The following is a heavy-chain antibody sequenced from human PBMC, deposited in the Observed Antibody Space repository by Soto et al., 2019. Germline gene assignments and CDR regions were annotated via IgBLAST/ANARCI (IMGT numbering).Heavy chain of an antibody. CDR2: IYYSGST. CDR1: GGSISSYY. J-gene: IGHJ4*02. Sequence: ASETLSLTCTVSGGSISSYYWSWIRQPPGKGLEWIGYIYYSGSTNYNPSLKSRVTISVDTSKNQFSLKLSSVTAADTAVYYCARGLRSYRYPFDYWGQGTLVTVSS. V-gene: IGHV4-59*01. D-gene: IGHD3-16*02. CDR3: ARGLRSYRYPFDY.